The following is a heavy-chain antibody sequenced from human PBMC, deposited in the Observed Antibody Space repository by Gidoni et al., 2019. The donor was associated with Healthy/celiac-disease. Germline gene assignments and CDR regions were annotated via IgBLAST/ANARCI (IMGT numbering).Heavy chain of an antibody. CDR1: GYTFTGYY. CDR3: ARRMQLRGNAFDI. V-gene: IGHV1-2*06. J-gene: IGHJ3*02. D-gene: IGHD5-18*01. Sequence: QVQLVQSGAEVTKPGASVKVSCKASGYTFTGYYMHWVRQAPGQGLEWRGRINPNRGGTNDAQKFQGRVTMTRDTSISTAYMELSRLRSDDTAVYYCARRMQLRGNAFDIWGQGTMVTVSS. CDR2: INPNRGGT.